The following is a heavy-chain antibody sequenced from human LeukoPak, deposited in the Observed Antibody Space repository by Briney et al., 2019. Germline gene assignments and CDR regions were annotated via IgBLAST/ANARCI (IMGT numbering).Heavy chain of an antibody. CDR1: GFTFSSYA. J-gene: IGHJ4*02. D-gene: IGHD1-20*01. Sequence: PGGSLRLSCAASGFTFSSYAMTWVRQAPGKGLEWVSTISGSGGSTYYADSVKGRFTISRDNSKNTLYLQMNSLRAEDTAVYYCAKGITGGGTYYFDYWGQGTLVTVSS. CDR2: ISGSGGST. V-gene: IGHV3-23*01. CDR3: AKGITGGGTYYFDY.